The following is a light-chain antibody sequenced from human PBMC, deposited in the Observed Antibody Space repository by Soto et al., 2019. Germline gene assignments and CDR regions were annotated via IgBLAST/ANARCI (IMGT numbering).Light chain of an antibody. CDR1: QGISSY. CDR3: QQYNSYSKLT. J-gene: IGKJ4*01. Sequence: DIQLTQSPSFLSASVGDRVTITCRASQGISSYLAWYQQKPGKAPKLLIYAASTLQSGVPSRFSGSGSGTEFTLTISSLQPEDFATYYCQQYNSYSKLTFGGGTKVEIK. CDR2: AAS. V-gene: IGKV1-9*01.